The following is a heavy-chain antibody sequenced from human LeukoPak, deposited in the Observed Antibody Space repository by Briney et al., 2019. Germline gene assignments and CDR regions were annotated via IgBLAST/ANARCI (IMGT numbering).Heavy chain of an antibody. D-gene: IGHD4-17*01. V-gene: IGHV3-23*01. CDR3: AKELYGDHVGWFDP. Sequence: GSLRLSCAASGFTFSSYAMSWVRQDPGKGLEWVSAISGSGGSTYYADSVKGRFTISRDNSKNTLYLQMSSLRAEDTAVYYCAKELYGDHVGWFDPWGQGTLVTVSS. J-gene: IGHJ5*02. CDR1: GFTFSSYA. CDR2: ISGSGGST.